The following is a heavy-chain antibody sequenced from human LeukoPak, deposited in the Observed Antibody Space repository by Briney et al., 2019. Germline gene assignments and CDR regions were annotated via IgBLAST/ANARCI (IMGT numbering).Heavy chain of an antibody. Sequence: ASVKVSCKASGYTFTSYGISWVRQAPGQGLEWMGWISAYNGNTNYAQKLQGRVTMTTDTSTSTAYMELRSLRSDDTAVYYCAKEAYVWGSYRPFDYWGQGTLVTVSS. CDR1: GYTFTSYG. CDR3: AKEAYVWGSYRPFDY. CDR2: ISAYNGNT. D-gene: IGHD3-16*02. V-gene: IGHV1-18*01. J-gene: IGHJ4*02.